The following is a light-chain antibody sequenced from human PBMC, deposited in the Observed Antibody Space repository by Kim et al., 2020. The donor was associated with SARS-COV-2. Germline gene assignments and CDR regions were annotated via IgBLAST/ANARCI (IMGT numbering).Light chain of an antibody. CDR2: GAS. Sequence: EIVVTQSPGTLSLSPGERATLSCRASQSVSSTYLAWYQQKLGQAPRLLIYGASSRATGIPDRFSGSGSGTDFTLTISSREPEDFAVYYCQQYGSSPWTFVQGTKVDIK. CDR3: QQYGSSPWT. V-gene: IGKV3-20*01. CDR1: QSVSSTY. J-gene: IGKJ1*01.